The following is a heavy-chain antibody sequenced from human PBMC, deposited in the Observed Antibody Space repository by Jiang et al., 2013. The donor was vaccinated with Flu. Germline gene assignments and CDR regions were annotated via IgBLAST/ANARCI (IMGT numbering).Heavy chain of an antibody. D-gene: IGHD3-10*02. CDR2: IIPILGIA. V-gene: IGHV1-69*04. CDR3: ARVFGRRTFDY. CDR1: GGTFSSYA. J-gene: IGHJ4*02. Sequence: SSVKVSCKASGGTFSSYAISWVRQAPGQGLEWMGRIIPILGIANYAQKFQGRVTITADKSTSTAYMELSSLRSEDTAVYYCARVFGRRTFDYWGQGTLVTVSS.